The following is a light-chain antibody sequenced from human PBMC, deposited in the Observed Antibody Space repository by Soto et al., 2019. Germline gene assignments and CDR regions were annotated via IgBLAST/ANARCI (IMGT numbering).Light chain of an antibody. V-gene: IGKV3-20*01. CDR3: QQYGSSLFT. Sequence: EIVLTRSPGTLSLSPGERATLSCRASQSVSSKYLAWYQQKPGQAPRVLIYGTSIRASGVPERFSGGGSGTDFTLTITRLEPEDFAVYYCQQYGSSLFTFGPGT. CDR1: QSVSSKY. J-gene: IGKJ3*01. CDR2: GTS.